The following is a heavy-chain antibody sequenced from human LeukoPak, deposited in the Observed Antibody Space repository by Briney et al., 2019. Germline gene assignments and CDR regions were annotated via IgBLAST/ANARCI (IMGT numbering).Heavy chain of an antibody. D-gene: IGHD6-13*01. CDR1: GYSLTNHY. J-gene: IGHJ5*02. CDR3: ARGPAAVHP. V-gene: IGHV4-34*01. Sequence: PSETLSLTCAVYGYSLTNHYWIWIRQPPGKGQEWVGEISHTGSTNYNPSLKSRLNISVDTSKNQFFLKLSSVTAADTAVYYCARGPAAVHPWGQGTLVTVSS. CDR2: ISHTGST.